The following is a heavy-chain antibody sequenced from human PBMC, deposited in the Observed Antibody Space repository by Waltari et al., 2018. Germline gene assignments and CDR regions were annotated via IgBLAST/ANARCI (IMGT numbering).Heavy chain of an antibody. CDR2: ISWDGGST. Sequence: EVQLVESGGVVVQPGGSLRLSCAASGFTFDDYTMHWVRQAPGKGLEWVSLISWDGGSTYYADSVKGRFTISRDNSKNSLYLQMNSLRTGDTALYYCAKDMRARVKRQHDAFDIWGQGTMVTVSS. CDR1: GFTFDDYT. D-gene: IGHD6-13*01. CDR3: AKDMRARVKRQHDAFDI. J-gene: IGHJ3*02. V-gene: IGHV3-43*01.